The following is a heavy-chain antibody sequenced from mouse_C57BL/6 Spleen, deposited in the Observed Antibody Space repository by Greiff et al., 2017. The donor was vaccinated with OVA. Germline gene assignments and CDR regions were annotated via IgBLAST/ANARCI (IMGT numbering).Heavy chain of an antibody. V-gene: IGHV1-50*01. CDR3: ARFSDSLYAMDY. J-gene: IGHJ4*01. Sequence: QVQLKQPGAELVKPGASVKLSCKASGYTFTSYWMQWVKQRPGQGLEWIGEIDPSDSYTNYNQKFKGKATLTVDTSSSTAYMQLSSLTSEDSAVYYCARFSDSLYAMDYWGQGTSVTVSS. CDR2: IDPSDSYT. CDR1: GYTFTSYW.